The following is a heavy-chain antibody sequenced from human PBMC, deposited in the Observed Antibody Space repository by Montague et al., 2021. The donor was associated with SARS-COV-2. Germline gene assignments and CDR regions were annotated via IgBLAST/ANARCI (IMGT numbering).Heavy chain of an antibody. CDR3: AREARFGDKTSASEYYGMDV. CDR1: GGSTSSYY. V-gene: IGHV4-4*07. Sequence: SETLSLTCTVSGGSTSSYYWSWIRQPAGKGLEWIGRIYTSGSTNYTPSLKSRVTMSVDTSKNQFSLKLSSVTAADTAVYYCAREARFGDKTSASEYYGMDVWGQGTTVTVSS. J-gene: IGHJ6*02. CDR2: IYTSGST. D-gene: IGHD3-10*01.